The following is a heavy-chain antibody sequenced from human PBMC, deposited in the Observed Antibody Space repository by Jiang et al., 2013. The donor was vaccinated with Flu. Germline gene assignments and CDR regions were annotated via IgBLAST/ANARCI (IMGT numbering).Heavy chain of an antibody. CDR1: GFTFEHFS. CDR3: VKPAHGYTYEFDY. D-gene: IGHD5-18*01. J-gene: IGHJ4*02. Sequence: GGVVVQPGGSLRLSCAASGFTFEHFSMHWVRQAPGKGLEWVSLISWDGSTTYYADSVKARFTISRDNSENSLYLQMNSLSTEDTALYYCVKPAHGYTYEFDYWGQGTLVTVSS. V-gene: IGHV3-43*01. CDR2: ISWDGSTT.